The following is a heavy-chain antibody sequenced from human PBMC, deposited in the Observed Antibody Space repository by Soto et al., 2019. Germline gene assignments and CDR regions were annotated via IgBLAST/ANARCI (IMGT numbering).Heavy chain of an antibody. CDR1: GGSFSGYY. J-gene: IGHJ6*02. Sequence: KSSETLSLTCAVYGGSFSGYYWSWIRQPPGKGLEWIGEINHSGSTNYNPSLKSRVTVSVDTSKNQFSLKLSSVTAADTAVYYCARGVLRFLEWLLSPYYYYGMDVWGQGTTVTVSS. CDR2: INHSGST. CDR3: ARGVLRFLEWLLSPYYYYGMDV. D-gene: IGHD3-3*01. V-gene: IGHV4-34*01.